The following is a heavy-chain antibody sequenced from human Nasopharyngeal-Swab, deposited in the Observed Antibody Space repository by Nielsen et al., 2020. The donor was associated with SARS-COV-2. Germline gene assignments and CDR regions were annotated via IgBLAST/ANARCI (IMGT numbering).Heavy chain of an antibody. D-gene: IGHD3-3*01. CDR3: ARGPVRYDFWSGYYCGFDY. Sequence: SETLSLTRAVYGGSFSGYSWSWIRQPPGKGLEWIGEIHHSGSTDYNPSLKSRVTISVDTSKNQFSLKLSSVTAADTAVFYCARGPVRYDFWSGYYCGFDYWGQGTLVTVSS. CDR2: IHHSGST. J-gene: IGHJ4*02. V-gene: IGHV4-34*01. CDR1: GGSFSGYS.